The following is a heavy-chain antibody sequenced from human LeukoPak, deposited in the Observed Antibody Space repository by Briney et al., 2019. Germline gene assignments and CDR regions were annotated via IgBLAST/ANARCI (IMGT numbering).Heavy chain of an antibody. Sequence: PSETLSLTCAVSGDSISGYYWSWIRQPPGKGLEWIGYVYYRGSTNYNPSLKSRVTISIDTSKTQFSLILTSVTAADTAVYYCARYSGSRGFVYWGQGTLVTVSS. CDR3: ARYSGSRGFVY. V-gene: IGHV4-59*01. D-gene: IGHD1-26*01. CDR2: VYYRGST. CDR1: GDSISGYY. J-gene: IGHJ4*02.